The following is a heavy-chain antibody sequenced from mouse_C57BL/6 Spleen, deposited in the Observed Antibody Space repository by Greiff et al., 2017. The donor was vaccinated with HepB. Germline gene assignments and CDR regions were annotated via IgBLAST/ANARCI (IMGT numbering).Heavy chain of an antibody. D-gene: IGHD3-2*02. CDR3: ARSGFRRQLRPSYAMDY. J-gene: IGHJ4*01. CDR1: GYSFTGYY. Sequence: VQLQQSGPELVKPGASVKISCKASGYSFTGYYMNWVKQSPEKSLEWIGEINPSTGGTTYNQKFKAKATLTVDKSSSTAYMQLKSLTSEDSAVYYCARSGFRRQLRPSYAMDYWGQGTSVTVSS. V-gene: IGHV1-42*01. CDR2: INPSTGGT.